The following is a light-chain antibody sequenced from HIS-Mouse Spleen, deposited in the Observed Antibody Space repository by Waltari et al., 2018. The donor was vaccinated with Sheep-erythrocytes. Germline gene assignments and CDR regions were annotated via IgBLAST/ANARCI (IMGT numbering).Light chain of an antibody. CDR3: QVWDSSSDHAV. J-gene: IGLJ7*01. Sequence: LTQPPSASGSPGQSVTISCTGTSSDVGGYNYVSWYQQHPGKAPKLMIYEVSKRPSGIPERFSGSNSGNTATLTISRVEAGDEADYYCQVWDSSSDHAVFGGGTQLTVL. V-gene: IGLV2-8*01. CDR1: SSDVGGYNY. CDR2: EVS.